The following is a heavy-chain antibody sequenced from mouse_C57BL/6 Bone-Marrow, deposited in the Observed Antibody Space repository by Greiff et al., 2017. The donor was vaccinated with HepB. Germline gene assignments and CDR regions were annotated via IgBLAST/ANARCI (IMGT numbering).Heavy chain of an antibody. CDR3: ARGGHYGIAGDY. CDR2: IYPRSGNT. CDR1: GYTFTSYG. D-gene: IGHD1-2*01. Sequence: LVESGAELARPGASVKLSCKASGYTFTSYGISWVKQRTGQGLEWIGEIYPRSGNTYYNEKFKGKATLTADKSSSTAYMALRSLTSEDSAVYFCARGGHYGIAGDYWGQGTTLTVSS. V-gene: IGHV1-81*01. J-gene: IGHJ2*01.